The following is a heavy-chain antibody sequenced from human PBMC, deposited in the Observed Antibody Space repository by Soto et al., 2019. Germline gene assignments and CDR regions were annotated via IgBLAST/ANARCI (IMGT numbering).Heavy chain of an antibody. D-gene: IGHD4-17*01. CDR3: ARDPVDGDGKWAFGP. V-gene: IGHV3-23*01. CDR2: ISQNSYNK. Sequence: EGQLLESGGALVQPGGSLRLSCAASGFTFSTYSMSWVRQAPGTGLEWISGISQNSYNKYYADSVKGRFTISRDDSKKTLLLQMSSLRVEDTATYYCARDPVDGDGKWAFGPWGQGTLVTVSS. J-gene: IGHJ5*02. CDR1: GFTFSTYS.